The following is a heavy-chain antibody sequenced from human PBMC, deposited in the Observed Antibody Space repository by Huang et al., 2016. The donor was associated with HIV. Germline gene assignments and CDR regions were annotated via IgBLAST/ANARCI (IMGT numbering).Heavy chain of an antibody. V-gene: IGHV3-73*01. Sequence: QTSGGRLEWLGRIRSKTNNYSTAISASLKGRVPFSRRDSDNPAHLLMTSLRIDDTAIYYCTALSRDYSSDSYLPFDFWGRGTAVTVSS. D-gene: IGHD4-4*01. J-gene: IGHJ4*02. CDR3: TALSRDYSSDSYLPFDF. CDR2: IRSKTNNYST.